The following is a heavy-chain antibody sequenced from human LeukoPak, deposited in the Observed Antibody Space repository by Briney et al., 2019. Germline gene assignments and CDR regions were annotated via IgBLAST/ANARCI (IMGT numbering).Heavy chain of an antibody. Sequence: PGGSLRLSCAASGFTFSSYSMNWVRQAPGKGLEWVSYISSSSSTIYYADSVKGRFTISRDNAKNSLYLQMNSLRAEDTAVYYCAREIVSGWWDASDIWGQGTMVTVSS. CDR2: ISSSSSTI. CDR3: AREIVSGWWDASDI. J-gene: IGHJ3*02. D-gene: IGHD6-19*01. V-gene: IGHV3-48*01. CDR1: GFTFSSYS.